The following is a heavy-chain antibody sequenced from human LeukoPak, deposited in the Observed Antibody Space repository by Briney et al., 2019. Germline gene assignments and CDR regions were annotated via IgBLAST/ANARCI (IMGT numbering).Heavy chain of an antibody. Sequence: PGGSLRLSCGASGFSFSNYSMNWVRQAPGKGREWVSYISSDSGTIYQADSVKGRFTISRDNAKNSLYLQMNSLRAEDTAVYHCARAAQPGFDPWGQGTLVILSS. V-gene: IGHV3-48*04. CDR2: ISSDSGTI. CDR1: GFSFSNYS. CDR3: ARAAQPGFDP. J-gene: IGHJ5*02. D-gene: IGHD1-14*01.